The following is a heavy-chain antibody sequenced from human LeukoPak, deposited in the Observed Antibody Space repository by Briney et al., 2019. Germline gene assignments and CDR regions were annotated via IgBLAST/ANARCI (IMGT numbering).Heavy chain of an antibody. CDR1: GGSISSYY. CDR2: IYYSGST. D-gene: IGHD6-6*01. V-gene: IGHV4-59*01. CDR3: ARDRPLYGMDV. J-gene: IGHJ6*04. Sequence: PSETLSLTCTVSGGSISSYYWSWIRQPPGKGLEWIGYIYYSGSTNYNPSLKSRVTISVDTSKNQSSLKLSSVTAADTAVYYCARDRPLYGMDVWGKGTTVTVSS.